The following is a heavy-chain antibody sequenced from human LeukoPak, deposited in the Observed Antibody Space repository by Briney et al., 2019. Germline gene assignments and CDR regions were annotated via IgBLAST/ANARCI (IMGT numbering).Heavy chain of an antibody. V-gene: IGHV1-69*13. CDR1: GGTFSSYA. D-gene: IGHD2-21*01. J-gene: IGHJ3*02. Sequence: SVKVSCKASGGTFSSYAISWVRQAPGQGLEWMGGIIPIFGTANYAQKFQGRVTITADESTSTAYVELSSLRSEDTAVYYCARTPPHLAYCGGDCYFGAFDIWGQGTMVTVSS. CDR2: IIPIFGTA. CDR3: ARTPPHLAYCGGDCYFGAFDI.